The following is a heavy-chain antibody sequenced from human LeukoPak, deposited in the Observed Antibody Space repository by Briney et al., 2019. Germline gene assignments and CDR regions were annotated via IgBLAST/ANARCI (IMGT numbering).Heavy chain of an antibody. J-gene: IGHJ4*02. CDR1: GFTVSSNY. Sequence: PGGSLRLSCAASGFTVSSNYMSWVRQAPGKGLEWVSAISGSGGSTYYADSVKGRFTISRDNSKNTLYLQMNSLRAEDTAVYYCAKVRQWLVRDVGDYWGQGTLVTVSS. CDR2: ISGSGGST. CDR3: AKVRQWLVRDVGDY. D-gene: IGHD6-19*01. V-gene: IGHV3-23*01.